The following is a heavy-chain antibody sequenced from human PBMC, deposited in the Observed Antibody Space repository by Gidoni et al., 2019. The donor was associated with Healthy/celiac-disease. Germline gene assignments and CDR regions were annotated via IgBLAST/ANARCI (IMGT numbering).Heavy chain of an antibody. D-gene: IGHD3-16*01. CDR2: IYYSGSS. V-gene: IGHV4-59*01. J-gene: IGHJ6*03. Sequence: QVQLQESAPGLVQPSETLSLPSTVPGGSLTSYYWSWIRQPPGKGLDGIGYIYYSGSSNYNPSLKSRVTISVDTSKNQFSLKLSSVTAADTAVYYCARAGELMKKYDYAHMDVWGKGTTVTVSS. CDR3: ARAGELMKKYDYAHMDV. CDR1: GGSLTSYY.